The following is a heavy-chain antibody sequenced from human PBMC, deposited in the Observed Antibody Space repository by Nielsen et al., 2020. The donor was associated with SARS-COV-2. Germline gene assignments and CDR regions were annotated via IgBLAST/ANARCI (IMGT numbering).Heavy chain of an antibody. V-gene: IGHV3-73*01. D-gene: IGHD6-19*01. Sequence: GGSLRLSCAASGFTFSGPAMHWVRQASGKGLEWVGRIRSRLNSYATAYAASVKGRFTISRDDSSNTAYLQMNSLKTEDTAVYYCARQDSSGWFKYYYYMDVWGKGTTVTVSS. J-gene: IGHJ6*03. CDR2: IRSRLNSYAT. CDR3: ARQDSSGWFKYYYYMDV. CDR1: GFTFSGPA.